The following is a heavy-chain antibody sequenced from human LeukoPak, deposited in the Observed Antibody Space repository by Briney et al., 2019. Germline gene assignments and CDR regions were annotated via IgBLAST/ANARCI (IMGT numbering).Heavy chain of an antibody. CDR1: GFTFSNYE. J-gene: IGHJ4*02. CDR3: AKAAGVKTFGEVIVSTHRPNIDY. V-gene: IGHV3-48*03. D-gene: IGHD3-16*02. Sequence: PGGSLRLSCAASGFTFSNYEMNWVRQAPGKGLEWVSYIVGSGDNKQYADSVRGRFTISRDNAKNSLYLQMNSLRTEDTAVYYCAKAAGVKTFGEVIVSTHRPNIDYWGQGTLVIVSS. CDR2: IVGSGDNK.